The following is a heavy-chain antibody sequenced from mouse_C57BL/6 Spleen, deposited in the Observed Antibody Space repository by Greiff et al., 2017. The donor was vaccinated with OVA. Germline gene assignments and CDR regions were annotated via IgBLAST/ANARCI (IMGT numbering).Heavy chain of an antibody. V-gene: IGHV5-6*01. CDR1: GFTFSSYG. CDR3: ARQDYGNYEGYFDY. Sequence: EVQVVESGGDLVKPGGSLKLSCAASGFTFSSYGMSWVRQTPDKRLEWVATISSGGSYTYYPDSVKGRFTISRDNAKNTLYLQMSSLKSEDTAMYYCARQDYGNYEGYFDYWGQGTTLTVSS. J-gene: IGHJ2*01. CDR2: ISSGGSYT. D-gene: IGHD2-1*01.